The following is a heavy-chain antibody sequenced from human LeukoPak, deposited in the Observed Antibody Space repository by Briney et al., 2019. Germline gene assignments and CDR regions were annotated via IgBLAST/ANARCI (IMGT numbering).Heavy chain of an antibody. CDR2: INPNSGGT. CDR1: GYTFTGYY. J-gene: IGHJ3*02. D-gene: IGHD6-19*01. CDR3: ARDRSGWFSDAFDI. V-gene: IGHV1-2*02. Sequence: GASVKVSCKASGYTFTGYYMHWVRQAPGQGLEWMGWINPNSGGTNCAQKFQGRVTMTRDTSISTAYMELSRLRSDDTAVYYCARDRSGWFSDAFDIWGQGTMVTVSS.